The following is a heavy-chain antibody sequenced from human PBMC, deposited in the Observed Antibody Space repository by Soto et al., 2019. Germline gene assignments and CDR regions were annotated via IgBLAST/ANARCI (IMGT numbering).Heavy chain of an antibody. V-gene: IGHV4-30-4*01. CDR1: GGSISSGDYY. CDR2: IYYSGST. D-gene: IGHD3-10*01. Sequence: QVQLQESGPGLVKPSQTLSLTCTVSGGSISSGDYYWSWIRQPPGKGLEWIGYIYYSGSTYYNPSLESRVTTPVDSSRDQFSLELCSVAAADTAVYYCAREAILWFGELSRFDPWGQGTLVTVSS. J-gene: IGHJ5*02. CDR3: AREAILWFGELSRFDP.